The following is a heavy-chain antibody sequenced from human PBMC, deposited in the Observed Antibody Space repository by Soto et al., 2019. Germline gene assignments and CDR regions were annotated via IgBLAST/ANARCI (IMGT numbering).Heavy chain of an antibody. J-gene: IGHJ4*01. Sequence: SVKVSVKASGGTFSSYRINCVRQAPGQGIEWVGGIVPIRRTADYAQTFQGRVIITADESARKYYMELRSLMSHDKAVYYCVRDSVAKRSSSWGHGTMVTVSS. V-gene: IGHV1-69*13. CDR1: GGTFSSYR. CDR2: IVPIRRTA. CDR3: VRDSVAKRSSS. D-gene: IGHD6-13*01.